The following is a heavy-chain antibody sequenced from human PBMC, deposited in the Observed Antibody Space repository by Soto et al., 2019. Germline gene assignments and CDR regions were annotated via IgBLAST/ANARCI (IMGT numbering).Heavy chain of an antibody. CDR1: GGTFSSYT. CDR2: IIPILGIA. J-gene: IGHJ5*02. D-gene: IGHD3-3*01. V-gene: IGHV1-69*08. Sequence: QVQLVQSGAEVKKPGSSVKVSCKASGGTFSSYTISWVRQAPGQGLEWMGRIIPILGIANYAQKFQGRVTIPADKSTSTAYMELSSLRSEDTAVYYCARDRASLGNTIFGVAVISRGDWFDPWGQGTLVTVSS. CDR3: ARDRASLGNTIFGVAVISRGDWFDP.